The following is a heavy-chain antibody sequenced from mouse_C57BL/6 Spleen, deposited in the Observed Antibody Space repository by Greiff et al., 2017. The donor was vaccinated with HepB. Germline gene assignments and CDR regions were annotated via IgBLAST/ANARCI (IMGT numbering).Heavy chain of an antibody. CDR1: GYSITSGYY. Sequence: EVKLQESGTGLVKPSQSLSLTCSVTGYSITSGYYWNWIRQFPGNKLEWMGYISYDGSNNYNPSLKNRISITRDTSKNQFFLKLNSVTTEDTATYYCARDRTGPLDYWGQGTTLTVSS. CDR2: ISYDGSN. J-gene: IGHJ2*01. D-gene: IGHD4-1*01. CDR3: ARDRTGPLDY. V-gene: IGHV3-6*01.